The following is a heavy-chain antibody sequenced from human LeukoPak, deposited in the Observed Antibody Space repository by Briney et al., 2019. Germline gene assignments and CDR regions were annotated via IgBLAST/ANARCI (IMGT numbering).Heavy chain of an antibody. J-gene: IGHJ4*02. D-gene: IGHD4-17*01. CDR1: GFNFRAYW. CDR2: IHQHGSKE. V-gene: IGHV3-7*01. CDR3: ARVLSTVTPRGYYFDY. Sequence: HPGGSLRLSCTTSGFNFRAYWMGWVRQAPGKGLEWVANIHQHGSKENYVDSVKGRFTISRDNAKNSLYLQMNSLRAEDTAVYYCARVLSTVTPRGYYFDYWGQGTLVTVSS.